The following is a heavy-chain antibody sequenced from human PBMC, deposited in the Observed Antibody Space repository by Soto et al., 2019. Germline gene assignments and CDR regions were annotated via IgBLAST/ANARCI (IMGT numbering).Heavy chain of an antibody. CDR2: INAYNANT. J-gene: IGHJ4*02. Sequence: QVQLVQSGAEVKKPGASVKVSCKASGYTFVNYGLGWVRQAPGQGLEWMGWINAYNANTNYAQKLQGRVIMTADTXXXXXXXXLRSXRSXXXXVXYCARGLDPTYFDYWGLGTLVT. CDR1: GYTFVNYG. CDR3: ARGLDPTYFDY. V-gene: IGHV1-18*01. D-gene: IGHD1-1*01.